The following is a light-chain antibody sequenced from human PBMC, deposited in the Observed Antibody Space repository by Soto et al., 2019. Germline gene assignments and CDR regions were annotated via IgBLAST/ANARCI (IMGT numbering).Light chain of an antibody. CDR2: AAS. CDR3: QQYYSYAYT. CDR1: QGISSY. J-gene: IGKJ2*01. Sequence: AIRMTQSPSSFSASTGERVTITCRASQGISSYLAWYQQKPGKAPKLLIYAASTLQSGVPSRFSGSGSGTDFTLTISCLQSEDFATYYCQQYYSYAYTFGQGTKLEIK. V-gene: IGKV1-8*01.